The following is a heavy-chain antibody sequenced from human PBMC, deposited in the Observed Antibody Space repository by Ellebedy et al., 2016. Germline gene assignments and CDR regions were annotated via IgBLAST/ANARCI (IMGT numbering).Heavy chain of an antibody. CDR2: VNTFSGNT. D-gene: IGHD3-10*01. Sequence: ASVKVSXXASGYTFTTFSITWVRQVPGQGLEWMGFVNTFSGNTKFAQKFQGRVTITADESTSTAYMELSSLRSEDTAVYYCARKGSGSLDYYYYYGMDVWGQGTTVTVSS. CDR3: ARKGSGSLDYYYYYGMDV. V-gene: IGHV1-18*04. J-gene: IGHJ6*02. CDR1: GYTFTTFS.